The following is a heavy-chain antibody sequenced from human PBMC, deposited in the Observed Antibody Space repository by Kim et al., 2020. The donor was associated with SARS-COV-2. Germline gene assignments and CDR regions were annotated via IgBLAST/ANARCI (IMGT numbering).Heavy chain of an antibody. Sequence: DPVKGRFTISRDNAKNPLYLQMNSLRAEDTAVYYCARDLLGGDYGYYFDYWGQGTLVTVSS. J-gene: IGHJ4*02. D-gene: IGHD4-17*01. CDR3: ARDLLGGDYGYYFDY. V-gene: IGHV3-11*01.